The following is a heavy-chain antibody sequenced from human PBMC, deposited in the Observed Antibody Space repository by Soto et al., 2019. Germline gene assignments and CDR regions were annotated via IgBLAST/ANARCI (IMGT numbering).Heavy chain of an antibody. CDR1: GFTFSSYA. CDR3: AKDRYDSSGYFFNDY. V-gene: IGHV3-23*01. J-gene: IGHJ4*02. D-gene: IGHD3-22*01. Sequence: EVQLLESGGGLVQPGGSLRLSCAASGFTFSSYAMSWVRQAPGKGLEWVSTISGSGGTTYYADSVKGRFTISRDNXXXXXXXXXXSLRVEDTAVYYCAKDRYDSSGYFFNDYWGQGTLVTVSS. CDR2: ISGSGGTT.